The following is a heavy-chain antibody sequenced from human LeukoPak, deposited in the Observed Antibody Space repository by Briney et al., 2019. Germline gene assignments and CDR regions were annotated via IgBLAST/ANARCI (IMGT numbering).Heavy chain of an antibody. V-gene: IGHV1-2*02. CDR1: GYTFTGYY. D-gene: IGHD5-18*01. J-gene: IGHJ4*02. CDR3: ARDRDSYGLVDY. CDR2: INPNSGGT. Sequence: ASVKVSCKASGYTFTGYYMHWVRQAPGQGLEWMGWINPNSGGTNYAQKFQGRVTMTRDTSISTAYMELSRLGSDDTAVYYCARDRDSYGLVDYWGQGTLVTVSS.